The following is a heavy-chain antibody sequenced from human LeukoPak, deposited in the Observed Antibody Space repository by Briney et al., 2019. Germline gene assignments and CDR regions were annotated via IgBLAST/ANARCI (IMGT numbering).Heavy chain of an antibody. V-gene: IGHV4-39*07. Sequence: RPSETLSLTCTVSGGSISSSSYYWGWIRQPPGKGLEWIGSIYYSGSTYYNPSLKSRVTISVDTSKNQFSLKLTSVTAADTAVYYCARVDDYGDYFADWGQGTLVTVSS. CDR1: GGSISSSSYY. CDR3: ARVDDYGDYFAD. D-gene: IGHD4-17*01. CDR2: IYYSGST. J-gene: IGHJ4*02.